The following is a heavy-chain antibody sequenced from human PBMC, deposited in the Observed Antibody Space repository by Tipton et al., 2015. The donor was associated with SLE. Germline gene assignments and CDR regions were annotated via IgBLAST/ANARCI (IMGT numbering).Heavy chain of an antibody. D-gene: IGHD2-15*01. CDR3: AREGDVVVAATGFDP. V-gene: IGHV4-59*12. CDR1: GGSISTYY. J-gene: IGHJ5*02. CDR2: IYYSGTT. Sequence: TLSLTCTLSGGSISTYYWSWIRQPPGKGLEWIGYIYYSGTTNNNPSLKSRVTISVDTSKSQFSLKLSSVTAADTAVYYCAREGDVVVAATGFDPWGQGTLVTVSS.